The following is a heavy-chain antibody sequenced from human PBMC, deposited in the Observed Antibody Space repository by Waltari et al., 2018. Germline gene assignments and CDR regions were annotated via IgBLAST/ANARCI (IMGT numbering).Heavy chain of an antibody. J-gene: IGHJ3*02. CDR2: IYYSGST. D-gene: IGHD2-15*01. CDR1: GGSISSYY. CDR3: ARALGYCSGGSCKGAFDI. V-gene: IGHV4-59*01. Sequence: QVQLQESGPGLVKPSETLSLTCTVSGGSISSYYWSWIRQPPGKGLEWIGYIYYSGSTKYNPTRKCRVTISVDKYKNQFSLKLRCVTAADTAVYYCARALGYCSGGSCKGAFDIWGQGTMVTVYS.